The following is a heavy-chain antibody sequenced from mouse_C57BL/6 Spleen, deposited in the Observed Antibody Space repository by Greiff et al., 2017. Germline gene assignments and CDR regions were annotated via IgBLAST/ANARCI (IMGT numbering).Heavy chain of an antibody. CDR2: IWRGGST. Sequence: VKLQESGPGLVQPSQSLSITCTVSGFSLTSYGVHWVRQSPGKGLEWLGVIWRGGSTDYNAAFMSRLSITKDNSKSQVFFKMNSLQADDTAIYYCAKNGDYGSSYWFAYWGQGTLVTVSA. J-gene: IGHJ3*01. CDR3: AKNGDYGSSYWFAY. CDR1: GFSLTSYG. D-gene: IGHD1-1*01. V-gene: IGHV2-5*01.